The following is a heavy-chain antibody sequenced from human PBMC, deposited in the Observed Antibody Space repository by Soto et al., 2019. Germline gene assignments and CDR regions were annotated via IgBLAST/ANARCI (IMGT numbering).Heavy chain of an antibody. D-gene: IGHD6-19*01. V-gene: IGHV4-34*01. J-gene: IGHJ4*02. CDR2: INHSGST. Sequence: SETLSLTCAVYGGSFSGYYWSWIRQPPGKGLEWIGEINHSGSTNYNPSLKSRVTISVDTSKNQFSLKLSSVTAADTAVYYCARFRPRGYSSGWYYFDYWGQGTLVTVS. CDR1: GGSFSGYY. CDR3: ARFRPRGYSSGWYYFDY.